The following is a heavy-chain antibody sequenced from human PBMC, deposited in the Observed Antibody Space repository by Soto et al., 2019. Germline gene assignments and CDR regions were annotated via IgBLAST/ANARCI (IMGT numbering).Heavy chain of an antibody. V-gene: IGHV3-30*18. Sequence: GGSLRLSCAASGFTFSSCGMHWVRQAPGKGLEWVAVISYDGGNKYYADSVKGRFTISRDNSKSTLYLQMNSLRAEDTAVYYCAKDFGQLWFFSNYWGQGTLVTVSS. CDR2: ISYDGGNK. D-gene: IGHD5-18*01. CDR3: AKDFGQLWFFSNY. CDR1: GFTFSSCG. J-gene: IGHJ4*02.